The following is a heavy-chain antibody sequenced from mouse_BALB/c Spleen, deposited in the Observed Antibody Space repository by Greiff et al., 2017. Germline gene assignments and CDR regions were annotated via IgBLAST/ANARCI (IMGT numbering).Heavy chain of an antibody. Sequence: VQRVESGAELVRPGVSVKISCKGSGYTFTDYAMHWVKQSHAKNLEWIGVISTYYGDASYNQKFKGKATMTVDKSSSTAYMELARLTSEDSAIYYCARIYGYEYYYAMDYWGQGTSVTVSS. CDR3: ARIYGYEYYYAMDY. CDR1: GYTFTDYA. D-gene: IGHD1-2*01. CDR2: ISTYYGDA. J-gene: IGHJ4*01. V-gene: IGHV1S137*01.